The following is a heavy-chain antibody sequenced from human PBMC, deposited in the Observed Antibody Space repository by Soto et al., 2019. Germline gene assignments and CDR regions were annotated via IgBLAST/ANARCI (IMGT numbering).Heavy chain of an antibody. CDR3: ARVDIVVVVAAIDY. V-gene: IGHV1-18*04. D-gene: IGHD2-15*01. CDR1: GYTFTSYG. Sequence: ASVKVSCKDSGYTFTSYGISWVRPAPGQGLEWMGWISAYNGNTNYAQKLQGRVTMTTDTSTSTAYMELRSLRSDDTAVYYCARVDIVVVVAAIDYWGQGTLVTVSS. CDR2: ISAYNGNT. J-gene: IGHJ4*02.